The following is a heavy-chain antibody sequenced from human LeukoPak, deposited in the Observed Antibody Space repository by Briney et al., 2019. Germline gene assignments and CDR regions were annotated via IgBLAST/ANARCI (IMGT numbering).Heavy chain of an antibody. D-gene: IGHD1-26*01. J-gene: IGHJ4*02. CDR3: ATMVLGGTYSQVLDY. CDR1: GYTFTSYG. CDR2: ISAYNGST. Sequence: ASVKVSCKASGYTFTSYGISWVRQAPGQGLEWMGWISAYNGSTNYAQKLQGRVTMTTDTSTSTAYMELRSLRSDDTAVHYCATMVLGGTYSQVLDYWGQGTLVTVSS. V-gene: IGHV1-18*01.